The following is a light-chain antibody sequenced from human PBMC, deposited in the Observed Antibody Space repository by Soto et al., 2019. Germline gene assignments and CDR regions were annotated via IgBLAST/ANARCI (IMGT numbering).Light chain of an antibody. CDR2: DAS. CDR1: QSVNSY. Sequence: EIGLTQSLATLSLSPGERATRACRASQSVNSYLAWYQQKPGQAPRLLIYDASNRATGIPARFSGSGSGTDFTLTISSLEPEDFAVYYCQQRSNWPWTFGQGTKVEIK. V-gene: IGKV3-11*01. J-gene: IGKJ1*01. CDR3: QQRSNWPWT.